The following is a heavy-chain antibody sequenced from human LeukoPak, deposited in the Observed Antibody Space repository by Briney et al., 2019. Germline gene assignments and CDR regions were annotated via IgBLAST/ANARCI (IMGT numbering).Heavy chain of an antibody. Sequence: SETLSLTCTVSGGSISNYYWSWIRQPPGKGLEWIGYIYYSGSTNYNPSLKSRVTISVDTSKNQFSLKLSSVTAADTAVYYCARATDYYYDSSGYYYPFDYWGQGTLVTVSS. J-gene: IGHJ4*02. CDR1: GGSISNYY. CDR2: IYYSGST. V-gene: IGHV4-59*01. D-gene: IGHD3-22*01. CDR3: ARATDYYYDSSGYYYPFDY.